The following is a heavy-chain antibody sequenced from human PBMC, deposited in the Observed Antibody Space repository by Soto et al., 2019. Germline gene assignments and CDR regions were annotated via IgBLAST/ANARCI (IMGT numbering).Heavy chain of an antibody. CDR2: IYYSGST. J-gene: IGHJ3*02. Sequence: LSLTCTVSGGSITSGTSHWSWIRQHPAKGLEWIGYIYYSGSTYFNPSLKSRLTMSVDTSKNHFSLKLSSVTAADTAVYYCARLVTGEDAFDIWGQGTMVTVSS. CDR1: GGSITSGTSH. CDR3: ARLVTGEDAFDI. D-gene: IGHD7-27*01. V-gene: IGHV4-31*03.